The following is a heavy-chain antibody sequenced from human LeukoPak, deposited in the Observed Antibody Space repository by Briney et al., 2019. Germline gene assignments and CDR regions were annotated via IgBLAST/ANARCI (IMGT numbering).Heavy chain of an antibody. D-gene: IGHD4-23*01. V-gene: IGHV3-30*04. CDR3: ARVASDYGGNPLQE. J-gene: IGHJ4*02. CDR2: ISYDGSNK. Sequence: GRSLRLSCAASGFTFSSYAMHWVRQAPGKGLEWVAVISYDGSNKYYADSVKGRFTISRDNPKNTLYLQMNSLRAEDTAVYYCARVASDYGGNPLQEWGQGTLVTVSS. CDR1: GFTFSSYA.